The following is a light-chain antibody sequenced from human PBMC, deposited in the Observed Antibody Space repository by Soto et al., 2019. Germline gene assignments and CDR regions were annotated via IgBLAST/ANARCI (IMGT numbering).Light chain of an antibody. CDR3: SSFTITNTVL. CDR2: NVS. J-gene: IGLJ2*01. CDR1: SSDVGGYNY. V-gene: IGLV2-14*01. Sequence: QSALTQPASVSGSPGQSITISCTGTSSDVGGYNYVSWYQQHPGKAPKLMIYNVSNRTSGVSNRFSGSKSGNTASLTISGLHAEDEGHYYCSSFTITNTVLFGGGTKVTVL.